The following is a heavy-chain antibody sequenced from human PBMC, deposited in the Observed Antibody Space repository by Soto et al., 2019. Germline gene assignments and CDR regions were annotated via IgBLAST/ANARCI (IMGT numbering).Heavy chain of an antibody. Sequence: SETLSLTCAVSGGSISSSNWWSWVRQPPGKGLEWIGEIYHSGSTNYNPSLKSRVTISVDKSKNQFSLKLSSVTAADTAVYYCARDLSGGTYGSGSYYNYFDYWGQGTLVTV. CDR3: ARDLSGGTYGSGSYYNYFDY. J-gene: IGHJ4*02. CDR1: GGSISSSNW. CDR2: IYHSGST. D-gene: IGHD3-10*01. V-gene: IGHV4-4*02.